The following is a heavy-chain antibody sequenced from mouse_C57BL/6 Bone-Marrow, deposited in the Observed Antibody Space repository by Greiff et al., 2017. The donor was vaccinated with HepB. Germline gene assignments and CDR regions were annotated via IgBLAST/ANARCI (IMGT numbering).Heavy chain of an antibody. CDR2: IYPRSGNT. CDR1: GYTFTSSG. V-gene: IGHV1-81*01. Sequence: QVQLQPSGAELARPGASVKLSCKASGYTFTSSGISWVKPRTGPGLEWIGEIYPRSGNTYYNEKFKGKATLTADKSSSTAYLELRSLTSEDSAVYFCARPLDYYGSSYGFAYWGQGTLVTVSA. CDR3: ARPLDYYGSSYGFAY. J-gene: IGHJ3*01. D-gene: IGHD1-1*01.